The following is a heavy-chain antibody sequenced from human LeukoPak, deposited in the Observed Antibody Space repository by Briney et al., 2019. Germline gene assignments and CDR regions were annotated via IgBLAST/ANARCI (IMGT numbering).Heavy chain of an antibody. CDR2: IKSKTDGGTT. CDR3: TTYADCSSASCYPSDAFDI. Sequence: GGSLRLSCTASGFIFSNAWMSWVRQTPGKGLEWVGRIKSKTDGGTTDYAAPVKGRFTISRDDSKNTLYLQMNSLKTEDTAVYYCTTYADCSSASCYPSDAFDIWGQGTMVTVPS. CDR1: GFIFSNAW. D-gene: IGHD2-2*01. J-gene: IGHJ3*02. V-gene: IGHV3-15*01.